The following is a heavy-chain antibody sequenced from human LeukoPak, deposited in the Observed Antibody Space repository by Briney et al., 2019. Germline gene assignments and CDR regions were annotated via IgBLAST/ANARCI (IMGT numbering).Heavy chain of an antibody. CDR2: IYASGAT. J-gene: IGHJ5*02. CDR3: ARHSSVVRGWFDP. CDR1: GGSISSYY. Sequence: SETLSLTCTVSGGSISSYYLSWIRQSPGKGLEWVGYIYASGATNYNASLKSRVTISVDTSKNQFSLKLSSVTAADTAVYYCARHSSVVRGWFDPWGQGTLVTVSS. D-gene: IGHD2-15*01. V-gene: IGHV4-4*09.